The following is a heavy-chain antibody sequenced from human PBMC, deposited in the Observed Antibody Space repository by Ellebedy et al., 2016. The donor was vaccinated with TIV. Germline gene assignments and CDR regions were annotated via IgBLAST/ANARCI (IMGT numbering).Heavy chain of an antibody. Sequence: AALVKVSCKASGYTFTSYGISWVRQAPGQGLEWMGWISAYNGNTNYAQKLQGRVTMTTDTSTSTAYMELRSLRSDDTAVYYCARSRSSGWLHTPDYWGQGTLVIVSS. D-gene: IGHD6-19*01. V-gene: IGHV1-18*01. J-gene: IGHJ4*02. CDR1: GYTFTSYG. CDR2: ISAYNGNT. CDR3: ARSRSSGWLHTPDY.